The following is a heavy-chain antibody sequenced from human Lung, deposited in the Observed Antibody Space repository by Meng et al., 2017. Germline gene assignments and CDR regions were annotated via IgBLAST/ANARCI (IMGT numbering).Heavy chain of an antibody. Sequence: QRLHESGRGGLLQPSDPLSITFVVCGGSFSDYCWSWIRQPPGKGLEWIGEINHSGSTNYNPSLESRATISVDKSKNNLSLKLSSVTAADSAVYYCARGQTTMAEDCDYWGQGTLVTVSS. CDR1: GGSFSDYC. CDR2: INHSGST. D-gene: IGHD5-24*01. CDR3: ARGQTTMAEDCDY. J-gene: IGHJ4*02. V-gene: IGHV4-34*01.